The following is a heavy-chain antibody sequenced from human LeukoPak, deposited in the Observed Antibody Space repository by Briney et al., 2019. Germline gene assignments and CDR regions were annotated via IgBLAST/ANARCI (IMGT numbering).Heavy chain of an antibody. Sequence: GGSLRLSCAAPGFTFSSYGMHWVRQAPGKGLEWVAVISYDGSNKYYADSVKGRFTISRDNSKNTLYLQMNSLRAEDTAVYYCAKDLGNGIAVAGLDYWGQGTLVTVPS. J-gene: IGHJ4*02. CDR1: GFTFSSYG. V-gene: IGHV3-30*18. CDR2: ISYDGSNK. D-gene: IGHD6-19*01. CDR3: AKDLGNGIAVAGLDY.